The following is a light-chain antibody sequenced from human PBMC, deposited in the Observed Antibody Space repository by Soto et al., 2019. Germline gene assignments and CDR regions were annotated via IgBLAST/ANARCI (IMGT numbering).Light chain of an antibody. CDR1: QSVLYSSNNGSF. Sequence: DIVMTQSPDSLAVSLGERATINCKSSQSVLYSSNNGSFLAWYQQKPGQPPKLLVHWASIRESGVPDRISGSGSGTDFTLTISSLQAEDVAIYYCQQYYSIPYTFGQGTKLEI. V-gene: IGKV4-1*01. CDR2: WAS. J-gene: IGKJ2*01. CDR3: QQYYSIPYT.